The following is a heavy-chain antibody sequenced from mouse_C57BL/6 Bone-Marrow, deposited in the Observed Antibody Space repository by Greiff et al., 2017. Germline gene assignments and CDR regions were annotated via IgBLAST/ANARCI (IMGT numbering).Heavy chain of an antibody. D-gene: IGHD1-1*01. CDR2: IHPNSGST. Sequence: QVQLQQPGAELVKPGASVKLSCKASGYTFTSYWMHWVKQRPGQGLEWIGMIHPNSGSTNYNEKFKSKATLTVDKSSSTAYMQLSSLTSEDSAVYYCSRPYYYGSSPLWGQGTSVTVSS. J-gene: IGHJ4*01. CDR3: SRPYYYGSSPL. CDR1: GYTFTSYW. V-gene: IGHV1-64*01.